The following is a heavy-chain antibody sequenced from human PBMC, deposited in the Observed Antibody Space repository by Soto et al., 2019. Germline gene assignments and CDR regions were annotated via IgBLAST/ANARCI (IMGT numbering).Heavy chain of an antibody. J-gene: IGHJ6*02. D-gene: IGHD1-26*01. Sequence: QVHLVQSGGEVTRPGASVKVSCKSSGYTFTSYVVSWVRQAPGQGLEWLGWISVYTGNTKQEQKLKDRITLTTEASTNTADMALRSMRSDDTAVYYCARDRWTTNLCSTHHFDVWGPGTTVPVSS. V-gene: IGHV1-18*04. CDR1: GYTFTSYV. CDR2: ISVYTGNT. CDR3: ARDRWTTNLCSTHHFDV.